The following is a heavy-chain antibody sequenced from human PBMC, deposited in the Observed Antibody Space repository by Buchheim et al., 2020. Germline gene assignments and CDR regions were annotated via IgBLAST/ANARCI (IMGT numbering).Heavy chain of an antibody. V-gene: IGHV3-23*01. D-gene: IGHD3-22*01. CDR3: AKDDSGYYDSSGYYYL. Sequence: EVQLLESGGGLVQPGVSLRLSCAASGFPFSSYAMSWVRQAPGKGLEWVSAISGSGGSTYYADSVKGRFPISRDNSKNTLYLQMNSLRAEVTAVYYCAKDDSGYYDSSGYYYLWGQGTL. CDR1: GFPFSSYA. J-gene: IGHJ4*02. CDR2: ISGSGGST.